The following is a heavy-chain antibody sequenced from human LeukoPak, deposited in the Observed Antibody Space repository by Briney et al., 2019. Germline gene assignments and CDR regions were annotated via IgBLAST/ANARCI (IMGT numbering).Heavy chain of an antibody. D-gene: IGHD3-9*01. CDR3: ARRGYDILTGNYDYYYYMDV. CDR2: INWNGGST. CDR1: GFTFDDYG. Sequence: GGSLRLSCAASGFTFDDYGMSWVRQAPGEGLEWVSGINWNGGSTGYADSVKGRFTISRDNAKNSLYLQMNSLRAEDTALYYCARRGYDILTGNYDYYYYMDVWGKGTTVTVSS. J-gene: IGHJ6*03. V-gene: IGHV3-20*04.